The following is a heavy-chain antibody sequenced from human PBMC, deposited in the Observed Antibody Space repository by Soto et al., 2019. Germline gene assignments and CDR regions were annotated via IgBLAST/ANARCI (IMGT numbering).Heavy chain of an antibody. CDR1: GYTFTSYD. V-gene: IGHV1-8*01. J-gene: IGHJ4*02. CDR3: ARTLYGDNVDY. D-gene: IGHD4-17*01. Sequence: GASVKVSCKASGYTFTSYDINWVRQATGQGLERMRWMNPNSGNTGYAQKLKSRITMTRNTSISTAYKEKSSMRSEDTAVYYCARTLYGDNVDYWGQGTLVTVSS. CDR2: MNPNSGNT.